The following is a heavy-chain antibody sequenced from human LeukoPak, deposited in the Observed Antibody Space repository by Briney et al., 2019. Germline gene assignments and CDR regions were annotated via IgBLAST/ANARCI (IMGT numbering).Heavy chain of an antibody. CDR1: GFTFSSYG. D-gene: IGHD2/OR15-2a*01. CDR3: ARDRSMSGWYIDL. CDR2: IWYDGSNK. J-gene: IGHJ2*01. V-gene: IGHV3-33*01. Sequence: GRSLRLYCAASGFTFSSYGMHWVRQAPGKGLEWVAVIWYDGSNKYYPASVQGRFTISRDNSKNTLYLQVNSLRAEDTAVYYCARDRSMSGWYIDLWGRGTLVTVSS.